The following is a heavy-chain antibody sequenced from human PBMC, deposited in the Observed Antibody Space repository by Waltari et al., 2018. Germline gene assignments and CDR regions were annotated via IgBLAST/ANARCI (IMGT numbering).Heavy chain of an antibody. CDR1: GYTFTSYD. J-gene: IGHJ6*02. CDR3: AREVVVAAPDYYYYGMDV. CDR2: RNPNSGNT. V-gene: IGHV1-8*01. Sequence: QVQLVQSGAEVKKPGASVKVSCKASGYTFTSYDINWVRQATGQGLEWMGWRNPNSGNTGYAQKFQGRVTMTRNTSISTAYMELSILRSEDTAVYYCAREVVVAAPDYYYYGMDVWGQGTTVTVSS. D-gene: IGHD6-13*01.